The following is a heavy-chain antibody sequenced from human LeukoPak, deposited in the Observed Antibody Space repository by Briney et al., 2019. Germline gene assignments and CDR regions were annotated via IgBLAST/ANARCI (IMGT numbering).Heavy chain of an antibody. Sequence: SETPSLTCAVYGGSFSGYYWSWIRQPPGKGLEWIGEIYHSGSTNYNPSLKSRVTISVDKSKNQFSLKLSSVTAADTAVYYCARVCAVFDSSGWCEEDYWGQGTLVTVSS. V-gene: IGHV4-34*01. CDR3: ARVCAVFDSSGWCEEDY. D-gene: IGHD6-19*01. J-gene: IGHJ4*02. CDR2: IYHSGST. CDR1: GGSFSGYY.